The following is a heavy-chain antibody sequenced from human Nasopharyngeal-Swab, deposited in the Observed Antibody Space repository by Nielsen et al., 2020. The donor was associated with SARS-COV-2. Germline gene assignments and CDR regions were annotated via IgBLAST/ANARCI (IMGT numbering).Heavy chain of an antibody. Sequence: GEPLKISCAASGFTFSSYEMNWVRQAPGKGLEWVSYISRSGSSIFYADSVKGRFTISRDNAKNSLYLQMNSLRAEDTAVYYCAREERIPMIVVVITKAFDIWGQGTMVTVSS. CDR3: AREERIPMIVVVITKAFDI. CDR2: ISRSGSSI. CDR1: GFTFSSYE. J-gene: IGHJ3*02. D-gene: IGHD3-22*01. V-gene: IGHV3-48*03.